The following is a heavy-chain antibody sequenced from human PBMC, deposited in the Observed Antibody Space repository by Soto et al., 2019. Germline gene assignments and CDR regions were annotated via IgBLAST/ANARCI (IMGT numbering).Heavy chain of an antibody. V-gene: IGHV4-4*02. CDR1: GGSMTSSNW. J-gene: IGHJ6*02. D-gene: IGHD3-16*01. Sequence: SETLSLTCAVSGGSMTSSNWWSWVRQPPGKGLVWIGEIYHSGSTNYNPSLKSRVTISVDTSKNQFSLKLSSVTAADTAVYYCARASPFVTDVSGQGTTVTVSS. CDR2: IYHSGST. CDR3: ARASPFVTDV.